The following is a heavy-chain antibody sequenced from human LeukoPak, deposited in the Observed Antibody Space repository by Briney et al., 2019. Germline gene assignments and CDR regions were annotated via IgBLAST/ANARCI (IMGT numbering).Heavy chain of an antibody. D-gene: IGHD3-9*01. CDR3: ARGDFDWLSRFDY. J-gene: IGHJ4*02. V-gene: IGHV4-59*01. Sequence: SETLSLTCTVSGGSISSYYWSWIRQPPGKGLEWIGYIYYSGSTNYNPSLKSRVTISVDTSKNQFPLKLSSVTAADTAVYYCARGDFDWLSRFDYWGQGTLVTVSS. CDR1: GGSISSYY. CDR2: IYYSGST.